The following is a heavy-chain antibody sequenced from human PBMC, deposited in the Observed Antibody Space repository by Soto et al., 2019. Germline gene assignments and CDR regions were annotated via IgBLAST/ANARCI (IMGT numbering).Heavy chain of an antibody. V-gene: IGHV1-18*01. J-gene: IGHJ6*02. CDR1: GYTFTSYD. Sequence: QVQLVQSGAEVKKPGASVKVSCKASGYTFTSYDISWVRQAPGQGLEWMGWISAYNGNTNYAQKLQGRVTMTTDTSTSTAYMELRSLRSDDTAVYYCARSAGITIFGVVTPEYGMDVWGQGTTVTVSS. CDR3: ARSAGITIFGVVTPEYGMDV. D-gene: IGHD3-3*01. CDR2: ISAYNGNT.